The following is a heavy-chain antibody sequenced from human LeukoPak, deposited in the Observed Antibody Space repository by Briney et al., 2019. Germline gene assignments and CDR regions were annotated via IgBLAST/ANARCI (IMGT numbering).Heavy chain of an antibody. J-gene: IGHJ6*03. Sequence: SETLSLTCTVSGGSISSSSYYWGWIRQPPGKGLEWIGSIYYSGSTYYNPSLKSRVTISVDTSKNQFSLKLSSVTAADTAVYYCARVSSYGSGSYQYYYYMDVWGKGTTVTISS. CDR1: GGSISSSSYY. D-gene: IGHD3-10*01. V-gene: IGHV4-39*07. CDR2: IYYSGST. CDR3: ARVSSYGSGSYQYYYYMDV.